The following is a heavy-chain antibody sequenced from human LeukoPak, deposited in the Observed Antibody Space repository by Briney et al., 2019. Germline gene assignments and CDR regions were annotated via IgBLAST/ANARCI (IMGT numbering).Heavy chain of an antibody. J-gene: IGHJ4*02. CDR2: IWYDGSNK. Sequence: GGSLRLSCVASGFTFSIYGMHWVRQAPGKGLEWVAVIWYDGSNKYYADSVKGRFTISRDNSKNTLYLEMNSLRAEDTAVYYCAKIQSRSLDYWGQGTLVTVSS. CDR3: AKIQSRSLDY. V-gene: IGHV3-33*06. CDR1: GFTFSIYG. D-gene: IGHD6-13*01.